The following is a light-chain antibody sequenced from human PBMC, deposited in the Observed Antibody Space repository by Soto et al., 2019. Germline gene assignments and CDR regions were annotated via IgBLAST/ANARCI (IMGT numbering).Light chain of an antibody. V-gene: IGKV3-20*01. J-gene: IGKJ1*01. CDR2: DAS. CDR1: QSLSSSQ. Sequence: EIVLTQSPGTLSLSPGERATLSCRASQSLSSSQLAWYQQKPGQAPRLLIHDASSRATGISDRFNGSGSGTDFPLTITTLEPEDFAVYFCQQYGSSPRTFGLGTKVEI. CDR3: QQYGSSPRT.